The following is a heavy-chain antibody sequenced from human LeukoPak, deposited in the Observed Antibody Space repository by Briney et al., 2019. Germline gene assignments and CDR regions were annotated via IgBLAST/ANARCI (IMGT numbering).Heavy chain of an antibody. V-gene: IGHV3-30*04. J-gene: IGHJ4*02. CDR2: ISYDGSNK. CDR3: AGRIDY. Sequence: PGRSLRLSCAASGFTFSSYAMHWVRQAPGKGLEWVAVISYDGSNKYYADSVKGRFTISRDNSKNTLYLQMNSLRAEDTAVYYCAGRIDYWGQGTLVTVSS. CDR1: GFTFSSYA.